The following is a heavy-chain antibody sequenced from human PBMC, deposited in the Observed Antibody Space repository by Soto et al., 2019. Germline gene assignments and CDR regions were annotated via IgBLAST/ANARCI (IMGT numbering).Heavy chain of an antibody. V-gene: IGHV4-34*01. CDR2: INHSGST. J-gene: IGHJ2*01. D-gene: IGHD1-1*01. Sequence: SETLSLTCAVYGGSFSGYYWSWIRQPPGKGLEWIGEINHSGSTNYNPSLKSRVTISVDTSKNQFSLKLSSVTAADTAVYYCARGSQLGNWYFDLWGRGTLVTVSS. CDR1: GGSFSGYY. CDR3: ARGSQLGNWYFDL.